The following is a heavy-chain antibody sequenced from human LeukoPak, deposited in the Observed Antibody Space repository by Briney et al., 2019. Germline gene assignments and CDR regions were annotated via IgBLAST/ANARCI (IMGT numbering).Heavy chain of an antibody. CDR1: GFTFSSYG. D-gene: IGHD3-22*01. Sequence: QPGRSLRLSCAASGFTFSSYGMHWVRQAPGKGLEWVAVISYDGSNKYYADSVKGRFTISRDNSKNTLYLQMNSLRAEDTAVYYCAKSWYYYDSSGYLIDYWGQGTLVTVSS. CDR3: AKSWYYYDSSGYLIDY. V-gene: IGHV3-30*18. J-gene: IGHJ4*02. CDR2: ISYDGSNK.